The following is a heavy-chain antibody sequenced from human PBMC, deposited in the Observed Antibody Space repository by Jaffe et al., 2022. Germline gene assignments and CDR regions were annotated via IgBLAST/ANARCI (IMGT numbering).Heavy chain of an antibody. V-gene: IGHV2-5*01. CDR2: IYWNDDK. CDR1: GFSLSTSGVG. CDR3: AHIRRAYYYGSGTHMKGGGIDY. Sequence: QITLKESGPTLVKPTQTLTLTCTFSGFSLSTSGVGVGWIRQPPGKALEWLALIYWNDDKRYSPSLKSRLTITKDTSKNQVVLTMTNMDPVDTATYYCAHIRRAYYYGSGTHMKGGGIDYWGQGTLVTVSS. J-gene: IGHJ4*02. D-gene: IGHD3-10*01.